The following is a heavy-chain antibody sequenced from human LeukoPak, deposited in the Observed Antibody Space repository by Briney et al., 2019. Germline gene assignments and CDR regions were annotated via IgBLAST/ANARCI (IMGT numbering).Heavy chain of an antibody. Sequence: SETLSLTCTVSGGSISRYYCSWIRQPPGKGLEWIGYIYYSGSTNYNPSLKSRVTISVDTSKNQFSLKLSSVTAEDTAVYYCAVADRTYSSSWYYFDYWGQGTLVTVSS. J-gene: IGHJ4*02. CDR2: IYYSGST. CDR3: AVADRTYSSSWYYFDY. V-gene: IGHV4-59*01. CDR1: GGSISRYY. D-gene: IGHD6-13*01.